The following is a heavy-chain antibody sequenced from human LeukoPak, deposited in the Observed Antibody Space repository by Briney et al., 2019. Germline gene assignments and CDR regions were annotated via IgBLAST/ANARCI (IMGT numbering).Heavy chain of an antibody. CDR2: IYHSGST. CDR1: GYSISSGYY. V-gene: IGHV4-38-2*01. CDR3: ARPANWGYYDAFGI. D-gene: IGHD7-27*01. J-gene: IGHJ3*02. Sequence: PSGTLSLTCAVSGYSISSGYYWGWIRQPPGKGLEWIGSIYHSGSTYYNPSLKSRVTISVDTSKNQFSLKLSSVTAADTAVYYCARPANWGYYDAFGIWGQGTMVTVSS.